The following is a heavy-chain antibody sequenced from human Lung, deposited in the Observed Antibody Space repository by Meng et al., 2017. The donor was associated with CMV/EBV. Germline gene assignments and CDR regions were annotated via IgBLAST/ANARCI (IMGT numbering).Heavy chain of an antibody. CDR3: ARDPRGINIVVVHNGMDV. D-gene: IGHD2-2*01. V-gene: IGHV3-7*01. CDR1: GFTFSSYW. Sequence: GESXKIPCAASGFTFSSYWMSWVRQAPGKGLEWVANIKQDGSEKYYVDSVKGRFTISRDNAKNSLYLQMNSLRAEDTAVYYCARDPRGINIVVVHNGMDVWGQGTTVTVSS. J-gene: IGHJ6*02. CDR2: IKQDGSEK.